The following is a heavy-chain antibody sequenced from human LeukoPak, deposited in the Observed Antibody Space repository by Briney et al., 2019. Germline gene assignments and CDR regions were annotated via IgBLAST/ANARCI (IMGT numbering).Heavy chain of an antibody. CDR2: INHSGST. CDR3: ARMYYDFWSGYYNPPDY. Sequence: SETLSLTCTVSGGSISSGSYYWSWIRQPPGKGLEWIGEINHSGSTNYNPSLKSRVTISVDTSKNQFSLKLSSVTAADTAVYYCARMYYDFWSGYYNPPDYWGQGTLVTVSS. CDR1: GGSISSGSYY. V-gene: IGHV4-39*07. J-gene: IGHJ4*02. D-gene: IGHD3-3*01.